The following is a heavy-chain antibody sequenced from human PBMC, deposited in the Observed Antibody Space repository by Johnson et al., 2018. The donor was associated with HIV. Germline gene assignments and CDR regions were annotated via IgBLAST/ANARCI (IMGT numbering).Heavy chain of an antibody. CDR2: IKQDGSEK. D-gene: IGHD5-18*01. J-gene: IGHJ3*02. V-gene: IGHV3-7*05. CDR3: ARVKGYGIPNAFDI. Sequence: EVQLVESGGGLVQPGGSLRLSCSASGFTFSSYWMAWFRQAPGKGLEWVANIKQDGSEKYHVDSVKGRFTISRDNAKNSLYLQMNSLRAEDTALYYCARVKGYGIPNAFDIWGQGTMVTVSS. CDR1: GFTFSSYW.